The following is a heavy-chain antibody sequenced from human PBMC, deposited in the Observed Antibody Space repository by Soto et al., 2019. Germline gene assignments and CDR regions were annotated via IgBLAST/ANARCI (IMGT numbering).Heavy chain of an antibody. CDR2: INPSGGST. CDR1: GYTFTSYY. Sequence: ASVKVSCKASGYTFTSYYMHWVRQAPGQGLEWMGIINPSGGSTSYAQKFQGRVTMTRDTSTSTVYMELSSLRSEDTAVYYCAREGGYNYDFWSGYYMGGNYYYGMDVWGQGTTVTVPS. V-gene: IGHV1-46*01. CDR3: AREGGYNYDFWSGYYMGGNYYYGMDV. J-gene: IGHJ6*02. D-gene: IGHD3-3*01.